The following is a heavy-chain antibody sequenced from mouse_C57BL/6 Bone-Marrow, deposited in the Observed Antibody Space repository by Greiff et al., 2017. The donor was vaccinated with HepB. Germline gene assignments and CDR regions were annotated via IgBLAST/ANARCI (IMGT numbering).Heavy chain of an antibody. CDR2: IDPSDSET. D-gene: IGHD3-2*02. CDR3: ARRQLRTYFDY. V-gene: IGHV1-52*01. CDR1: GYTFTSYW. Sequence: QVQLQQPGAELVRPGSSVKLSCKASGYTFTSYWMHWVKQRPIQGLEWIGNIDPSDSETHYTQKFKDKATLTVDKSSSTAYMQLSSLTSEDSAVYYCARRQLRTYFDYWGQGTTLTVSS. J-gene: IGHJ2*01.